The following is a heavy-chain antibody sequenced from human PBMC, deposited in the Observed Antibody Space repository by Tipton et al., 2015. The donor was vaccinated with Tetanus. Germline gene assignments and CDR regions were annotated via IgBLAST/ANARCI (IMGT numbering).Heavy chain of an antibody. CDR1: GYTFTGYY. Sequence: QAQLVQSGAEMKKPGASVKVSCKASGYTFTGYYIYWVRQAPGQGLEWMGWIDPNSGGTVYAQKFQGRVTMTRDTSISTAYMELRSLRSDDTAVYYCARDRGDYIYYGMDVWGPGTTVTVS. CDR2: IDPNSGGT. J-gene: IGHJ6*02. D-gene: IGHD3-22*01. V-gene: IGHV1-2*02. CDR3: ARDRGDYIYYGMDV.